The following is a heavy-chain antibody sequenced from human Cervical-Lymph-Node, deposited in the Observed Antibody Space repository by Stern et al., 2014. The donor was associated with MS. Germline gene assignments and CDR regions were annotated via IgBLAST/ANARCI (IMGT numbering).Heavy chain of an antibody. Sequence: VQLVESGGGLIQPGGSLRLSCAAPGFTVSNNYMSWVRPAPGQGLEWVSLIYTDESTYYAGSVKDRFTISRDSSKNKLFLQMNSLRAEDTAVYYCARAIFGVNTAAMAPDAFDTWGQGTMVTVSS. J-gene: IGHJ3*02. CDR1: GFTVSNNY. CDR2: IYTDEST. V-gene: IGHV3-53*01. D-gene: IGHD3-3*01. CDR3: ARAIFGVNTAAMAPDAFDT.